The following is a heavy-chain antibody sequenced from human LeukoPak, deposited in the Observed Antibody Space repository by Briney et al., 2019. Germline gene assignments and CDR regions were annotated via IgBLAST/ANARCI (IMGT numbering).Heavy chain of an antibody. V-gene: IGHV3-11*06. CDR2: ISSSSSYT. J-gene: IGHJ5*02. D-gene: IGHD3-3*01. CDR1: GFTFSDYY. CDR3: ARVLITIFGVVISSWFDP. Sequence: GGALRLSCAASGFTFSDYYMRWLRPAPGKGLAWVSYISSSSSYTNYADSVKGRFTISRDNAKNSLYLQMNSLRAEDTAVYYCARVLITIFGVVISSWFDPWGQGTLVTVSS.